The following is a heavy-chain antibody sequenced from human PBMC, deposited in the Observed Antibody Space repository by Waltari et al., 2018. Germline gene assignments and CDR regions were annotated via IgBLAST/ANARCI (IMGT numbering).Heavy chain of an antibody. CDR3: ASAPLPDGSGGSCYAGGWSFDS. Sequence: QVKRGKSGAEGKKPGCSVKVSCKASGGTFSSYAISWVRQAPGQGLEWMGRIIPTFGSAIDAHQFPGSGTTSADKSTSTAYMALSSLCPEDTAVYTCASAPLPDGSGGSCYAGGWSFDSWGQGTLVTVSS. D-gene: IGHD2-15*01. CDR2: IIPTFGSA. V-gene: IGHV1-69*08. CDR1: GGTFSSYA. J-gene: IGHJ5*01.